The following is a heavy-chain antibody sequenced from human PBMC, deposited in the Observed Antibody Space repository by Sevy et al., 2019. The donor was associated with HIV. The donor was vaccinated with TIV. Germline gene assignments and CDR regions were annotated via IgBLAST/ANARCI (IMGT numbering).Heavy chain of an antibody. V-gene: IGHV3-30-3*01. CDR3: ARDLRTYYYDSSGYYHPHY. CDR1: GFTFSSYA. CDR2: ISYDGSNK. J-gene: IGHJ4*02. D-gene: IGHD3-22*01. Sequence: GGSLRLSCAASGFTFSSYAMHWVRQAPGKGLEWVAVISYDGSNKYYADSVKGRFTISRDNSKNTLYLQMNSLRAEDTAVYYCARDLRTYYYDSSGYYHPHYWGQGTLVTVSS.